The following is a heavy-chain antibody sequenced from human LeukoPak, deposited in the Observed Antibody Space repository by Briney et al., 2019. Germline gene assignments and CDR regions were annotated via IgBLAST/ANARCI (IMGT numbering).Heavy chain of an antibody. Sequence: PGRSLRLSCAASGFTFRSYAMHWVRQAPGKGLEWVAVILYDGSSQYYADSVKGRFTISRDNSKNTLYLQMNSLRPEDTAVYYCAKRPDDYSYGMDVWGQGTTVTVSS. CDR2: ILYDGSSQ. J-gene: IGHJ6*02. V-gene: IGHV3-30-3*01. CDR1: GFTFRSYA. CDR3: AKRPDDYSYGMDV.